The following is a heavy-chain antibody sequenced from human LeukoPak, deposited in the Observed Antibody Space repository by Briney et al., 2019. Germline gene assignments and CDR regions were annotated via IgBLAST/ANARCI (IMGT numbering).Heavy chain of an antibody. CDR1: GYTRTELS. Sequence: ASVKDSCKVSGYTRTELSMHWVRQAPGKGLEWMGGFDPEDGETIYAQKFQGRVTMTEDTSTDTAYMELSSLRSEDTAVYYCATLPGIAAAGTGGGVDYWGQGTLVTVSS. V-gene: IGHV1-24*01. CDR2: FDPEDGET. J-gene: IGHJ4*02. CDR3: ATLPGIAAAGTGGGVDY. D-gene: IGHD6-13*01.